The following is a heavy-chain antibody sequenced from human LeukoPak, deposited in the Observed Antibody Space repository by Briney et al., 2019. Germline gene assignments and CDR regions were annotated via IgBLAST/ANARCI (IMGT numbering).Heavy chain of an antibody. CDR2: INHSGST. CDR1: GGSFSGYY. J-gene: IGHJ6*02. Sequence: PSETLSLTCAVYGGSFSGYYWSWIRQPPGKGLEWIGEINHSGSTNYNPSLKSRVTISVDTSKNQFSLKLSSVTAADTAVYYCARAACYNSSSCHYYYYYGMDVWGQGTTVTVSS. D-gene: IGHD6-13*01. CDR3: ARAACYNSSSCHYYYYYGMDV. V-gene: IGHV4-34*01.